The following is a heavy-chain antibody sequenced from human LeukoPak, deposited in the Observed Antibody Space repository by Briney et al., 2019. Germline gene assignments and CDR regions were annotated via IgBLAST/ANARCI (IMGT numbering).Heavy chain of an antibody. CDR1: GGSISSGDYY. D-gene: IGHD6-13*01. Sequence: SETLSLTCTVSGGSISSGDYYWSWIRQPPGKGLEWIGYIYYSGSTYYNPSLKSRVTISVDTSKNQFSLKLSSVTAADTAVYYCATGYSSSWSIFDYWGQGTLVTVSS. CDR2: IYYSGST. V-gene: IGHV4-30-4*08. CDR3: ATGYSSSWSIFDY. J-gene: IGHJ4*02.